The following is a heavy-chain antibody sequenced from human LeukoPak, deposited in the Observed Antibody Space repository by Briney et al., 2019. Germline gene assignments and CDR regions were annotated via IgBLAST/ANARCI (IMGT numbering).Heavy chain of an antibody. CDR3: ARDRAWIYFDS. Sequence: GGSLRLSCAASGFTFSSSAMSWVRQAPGKGLEWVSAISNNGGYTYYADSVQGRFTISRDNSKSTLCLQMNSLRTEDTALYYCARDRAWIYFDSWGQGTLVTVSS. D-gene: IGHD1-1*01. CDR1: GFTFSSSA. CDR2: ISNNGGYT. V-gene: IGHV3-23*01. J-gene: IGHJ4*02.